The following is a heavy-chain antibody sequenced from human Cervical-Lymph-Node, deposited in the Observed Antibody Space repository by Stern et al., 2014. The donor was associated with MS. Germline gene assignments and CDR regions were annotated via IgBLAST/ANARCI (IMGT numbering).Heavy chain of an antibody. CDR3: ATDRDDFRSGYSAPTKGYGPDV. J-gene: IGHJ6*02. D-gene: IGHD3-3*01. V-gene: IGHV1-24*01. Sequence: VQLVQSGAEVKKPGASVKVSCKVSGYTLTELSMHWVRQAPGKGLEWMGGFDPEDGETIYAQQVQGRVTMTEDTSTDTAYMELSSLRSEDTAVYYCATDRDDFRSGYSAPTKGYGPDVWGQGTTVTVTS. CDR2: FDPEDGET. CDR1: GYTLTELS.